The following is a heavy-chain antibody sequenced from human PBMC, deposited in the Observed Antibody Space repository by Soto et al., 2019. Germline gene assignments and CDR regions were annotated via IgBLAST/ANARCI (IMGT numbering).Heavy chain of an antibody. J-gene: IGHJ6*02. CDR3: ARGVYCSGGSCYYYGMDV. CDR2: ISGSGSTI. CDR1: GFTFSSHE. V-gene: IGHV3-48*03. Sequence: GGSLRLSCEATGFTFSSHEMNWIRQTPGKRLEWIAKISGSGSTINYADSVKGRFTISRDNVQRTLHLQMDSLRVEDTGVYYCARGVYCSGGSCYYYGMDVWGQGTTVTVSS. D-gene: IGHD2-15*01.